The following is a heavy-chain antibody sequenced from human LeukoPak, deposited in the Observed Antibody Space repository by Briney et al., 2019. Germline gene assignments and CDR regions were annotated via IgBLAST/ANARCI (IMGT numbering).Heavy chain of an antibody. CDR3: ARGPILRFLKWLLRQTDNWFDP. CDR1: GYTFTSYD. Sequence: ASVKVSCKASGYTFTSYDINWVRQATGQGLEWMGWINPNSGNTGYAQKFQGKVTMTRNTSISTAYMELSSLRSEDTAVYYCARGPILRFLKWLLRQTDNWFDPWGQGTLVTVSS. V-gene: IGHV1-8*01. CDR2: INPNSGNT. D-gene: IGHD3-3*01. J-gene: IGHJ5*02.